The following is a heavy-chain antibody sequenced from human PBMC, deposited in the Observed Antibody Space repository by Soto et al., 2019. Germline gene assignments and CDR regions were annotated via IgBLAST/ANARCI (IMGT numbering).Heavy chain of an antibody. Sequence: QVQLVQSGAEVKKPGSSVKVSCKASGGTFSSYAISWVRQAPGQGLEWMGGIIPIFGTANYAQKLQGRVTITADESTSTAHVELSSLRSEDTAVYYCARVKQQLAYYSDYWGQGTLVTVSS. J-gene: IGHJ4*02. CDR1: GGTFSSYA. D-gene: IGHD6-13*01. CDR3: ARVKQQLAYYSDY. CDR2: IIPIFGTA. V-gene: IGHV1-69*12.